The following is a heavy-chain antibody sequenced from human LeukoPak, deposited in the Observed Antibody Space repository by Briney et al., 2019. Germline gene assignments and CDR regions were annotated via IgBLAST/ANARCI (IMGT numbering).Heavy chain of an antibody. CDR3: ASRPLSDYGSGSYVAFDI. Sequence: SVKVSCKASGGTFSSYAISWVRQAPGQGLEWMGGIIPIFGTANYAQKFQGRVTITADESTSTAYMELSSLRSEDTAVYYCASRPLSDYGSGSYVAFDIWGQGTMVTVSS. CDR2: IIPIFGTA. CDR1: GGTFSSYA. D-gene: IGHD3-10*01. V-gene: IGHV1-69*13. J-gene: IGHJ3*02.